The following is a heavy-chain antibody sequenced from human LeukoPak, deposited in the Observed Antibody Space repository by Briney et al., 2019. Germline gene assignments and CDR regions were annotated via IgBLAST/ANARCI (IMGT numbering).Heavy chain of an antibody. CDR2: ISSSSSYI. V-gene: IGHV3-21*01. D-gene: IGHD2-15*01. J-gene: IGHJ4*02. Sequence: GGSLRLSCAASGFTFSSYSMNWVRQAPGKGLEWVSSISSSSSYIYYADSVKGRFTISRDNAKNLLYLQMNSLRAEDTAVYYCARFGYVAAVDLWGQGTLVTVSS. CDR3: ARFGYVAAVDL. CDR1: GFTFSSYS.